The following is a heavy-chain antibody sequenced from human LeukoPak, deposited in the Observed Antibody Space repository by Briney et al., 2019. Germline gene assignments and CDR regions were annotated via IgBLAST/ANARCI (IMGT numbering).Heavy chain of an antibody. V-gene: IGHV4-39*01. D-gene: IGHD1-26*01. CDR1: GCSISSSSYY. J-gene: IGHJ4*02. CDR2: IYYSGST. Sequence: SETLSLTCTVSGCSISSSSYYWVWIRQPPGKGLEWIGSIYYSGSTYYNPSLKSRVTISVDTSKNQFPLQLSLVIAADTAVYYCATIMGATIDWGQGTLVTVSS. CDR3: ATIMGATID.